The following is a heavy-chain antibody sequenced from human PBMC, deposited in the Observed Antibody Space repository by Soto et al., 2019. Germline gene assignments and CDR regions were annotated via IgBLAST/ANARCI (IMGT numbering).Heavy chain of an antibody. CDR3: ARVTSSSLGFDYYYGMDV. V-gene: IGHV1-2*04. D-gene: IGHD6-13*01. CDR1: GYTFTSYG. J-gene: IGHJ6*02. CDR2: INPNSGGT. Sequence: ASVQVSCKASGYTFTSYGISWVRQAPGQGLEWMGWINPNSGGTNYAQKFQGWVTMTRDTSISTAYMELSRLRSDDTAVYYCARVTSSSLGFDYYYGMDVWGQGTTVTVSS.